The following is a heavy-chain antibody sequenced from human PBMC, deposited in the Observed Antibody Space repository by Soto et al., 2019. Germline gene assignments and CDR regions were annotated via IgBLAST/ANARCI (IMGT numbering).Heavy chain of an antibody. J-gene: IGHJ5*02. CDR1: SASLGDHY. CDR3: ARRTPGASETYYNSWFDP. Sequence: PSETLSLTCAVFSASLGDHYWAWIRQSPDKGLEWIGEVHPSGSTDYNPSLKSRLTLSLDTSKNQFSLKLSSVTAADTAVYYCARRTPGASETYYNSWFDPWGQGTLVTVS. V-gene: IGHV4-34*01. D-gene: IGHD3-10*01. CDR2: VHPSGST.